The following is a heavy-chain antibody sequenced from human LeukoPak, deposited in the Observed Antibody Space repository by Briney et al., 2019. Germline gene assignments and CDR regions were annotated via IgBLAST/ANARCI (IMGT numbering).Heavy chain of an antibody. Sequence: SETLSLTCAVYGGSFSGYYWSWIRQPPGKGLEWLGEINHRGTHEYSPSLKSRVTMSVDTSTNQFSLRLTSVTAADTAVYFCARTIVGPGTSYFDLWGQGSLVTVSS. CDR2: INHRGTH. CDR3: ARTIVGPGTSYFDL. J-gene: IGHJ4*02. V-gene: IGHV4-34*01. CDR1: GGSFSGYY. D-gene: IGHD1-26*01.